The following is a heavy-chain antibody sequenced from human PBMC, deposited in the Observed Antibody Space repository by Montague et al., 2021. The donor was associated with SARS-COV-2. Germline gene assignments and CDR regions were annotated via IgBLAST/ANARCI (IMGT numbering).Heavy chain of an antibody. Sequence: PALVKPTQTLTLTCTFSGFSFSTSGEGVGWIRQPPGKALEWLALIYWDDDKRYSPSLKSRLTITKDTSKNQVVLTMTNMDPVDTATYYCAHRRGLPDALGWFDPWGQGTLVTVSS. CDR2: IYWDDDK. J-gene: IGHJ5*02. V-gene: IGHV2-5*02. CDR3: AHRRGLPDALGWFDP. CDR1: GFSFSTSGEG. D-gene: IGHD3/OR15-3a*01.